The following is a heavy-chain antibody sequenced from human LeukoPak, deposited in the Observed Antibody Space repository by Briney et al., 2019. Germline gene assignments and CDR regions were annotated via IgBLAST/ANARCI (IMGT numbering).Heavy chain of an antibody. V-gene: IGHV1-18*04. J-gene: IGHJ4*02. Sequence: ASVKVSCKASGYTFTSYGISWVRQAPGQGLEWMGWISPYNGNTNYAQKFQGRVTMTTDTSTNTAYMELRSLRSDDTAVYYCARDHYDSSGYYSYYWGQGTLVTVSS. CDR1: GYTFTSYG. D-gene: IGHD3-22*01. CDR3: ARDHYDSSGYYSYY. CDR2: ISPYNGNT.